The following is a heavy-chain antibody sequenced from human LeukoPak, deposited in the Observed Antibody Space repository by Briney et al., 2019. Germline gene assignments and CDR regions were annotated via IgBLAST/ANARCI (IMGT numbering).Heavy chain of an antibody. Sequence: GGSLRLSCAASGFTFSSYAKHWVRQAPGKGLEWVAVISYDGSNKYYADSVKGRFTISRDNSKNTLYLQMNSLRAEDTAVYYCARDQGGYDPVYYYGMDVWGKGTTVTVSS. CDR1: GFTFSSYA. V-gene: IGHV3-30*04. J-gene: IGHJ6*04. CDR2: ISYDGSNK. CDR3: ARDQGGYDPVYYYGMDV. D-gene: IGHD5-12*01.